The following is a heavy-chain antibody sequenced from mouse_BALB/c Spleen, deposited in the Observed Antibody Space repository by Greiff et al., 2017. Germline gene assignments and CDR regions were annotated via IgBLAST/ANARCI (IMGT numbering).Heavy chain of an antibody. CDR2: IRNKANGYTT. J-gene: IGHJ2*01. V-gene: IGHV7-3*02. D-gene: IGHD1-1*01. CDR1: GFTFTDYY. CDR3: AREYYGLDY. Sequence: EVHLVESGGGLVQPGGSLRLSCATSGFTFTDYYMSWVRQPPGKALEWLGFIRNKANGYTTEYSASVKVRFTISRDNSQSILYLQMNTLRAEDSATYYCAREYYGLDYWGQGTTLTVSS.